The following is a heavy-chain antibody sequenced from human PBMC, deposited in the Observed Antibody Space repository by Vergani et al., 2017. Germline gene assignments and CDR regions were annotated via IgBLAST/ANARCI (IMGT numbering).Heavy chain of an antibody. J-gene: IGHJ4*02. D-gene: IGHD5-12*01. CDR2: INHSGST. Sequence: QVQLQQWGAGLLKPSETLSLTCAVYGGSFSGYYWSWIRQPPGKGLEWIGEINHSGSTNYNPSLKSRVTISVDTSKNLFSLKLSSVTAADTAVYYCARNVDIVATPRFDYWGQGTLVTVSS. CDR1: GGSFSGYY. CDR3: ARNVDIVATPRFDY. V-gene: IGHV4-34*01.